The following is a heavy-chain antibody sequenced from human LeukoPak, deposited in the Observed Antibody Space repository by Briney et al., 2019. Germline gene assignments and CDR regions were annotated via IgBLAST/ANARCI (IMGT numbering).Heavy chain of an antibody. D-gene: IGHD4-17*01. CDR2: IYYSGST. CDR1: GGSISSGGYY. CDR3: HGYTATTNFDY. Sequence: SQTLSLTCTVSGGSISSGGYYWSWIRQHPGKGLEWIGYIYYSGSTYYTPSLKSRVTISVDTSKNQFSLKLSSVTAADTAVYYCHGYTATTNFDYWGQGTLVTVSS. J-gene: IGHJ4*02. V-gene: IGHV4-31*03.